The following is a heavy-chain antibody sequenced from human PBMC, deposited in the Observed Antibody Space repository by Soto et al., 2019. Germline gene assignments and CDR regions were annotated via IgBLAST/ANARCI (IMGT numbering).Heavy chain of an antibody. D-gene: IGHD2-15*01. J-gene: IGHJ4*02. CDR1: GFTFISYA. Sequence: PGGSLRLSCAASGFTFISYAMSWVRQATGKGLEWVSAISGSGGSTYYADSVKGRFTISRDNSKNTLYLQMNSLRAEDTAVYYCAKDQIVVVVAARHYYFDYWGQGTPVTVS. CDR2: ISGSGGST. CDR3: AKDQIVVVVAARHYYFDY. V-gene: IGHV3-23*01.